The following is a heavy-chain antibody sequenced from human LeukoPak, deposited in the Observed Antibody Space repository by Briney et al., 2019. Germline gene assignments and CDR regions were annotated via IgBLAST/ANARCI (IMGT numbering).Heavy chain of an antibody. J-gene: IGHJ4*02. V-gene: IGHV3-23*01. CDR1: GFTLSSYA. CDR3: AKVGGEWLRFLDY. CDR2: ISGSGGST. D-gene: IGHD5-12*01. Sequence: GGSLRLSCAASGFTLSSYAMSWVRQAPGKGLEWVSAISGSGGSTYYADSVKGRFTISRDNSKNTLYLQMNSLRAEDTAVYYCAKVGGEWLRFLDYWGQGTLVTVSS.